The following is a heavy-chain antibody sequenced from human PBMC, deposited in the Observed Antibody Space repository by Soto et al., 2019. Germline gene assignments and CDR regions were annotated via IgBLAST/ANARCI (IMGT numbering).Heavy chain of an antibody. J-gene: IGHJ4*02. CDR2: IYPGDSDT. D-gene: IGHD1-26*01. CDR3: ARQSGSFHELDS. Sequence: PGESLKISGKASGYNFARNWIGWVRQMPGKGLEWMGIIYPGDSDTRYSPSFQGQVTISADKSITTAYLQWSSLRASDTAMYYCARQSGSFHELDSWGQGTLVTVSS. V-gene: IGHV5-51*01. CDR1: GYNFARNW.